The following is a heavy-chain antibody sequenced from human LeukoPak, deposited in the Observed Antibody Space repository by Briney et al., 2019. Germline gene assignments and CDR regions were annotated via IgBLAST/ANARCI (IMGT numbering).Heavy chain of an antibody. CDR1: GFTFNIAV. CDR3: VRAGSSSGHCDNFDM. D-gene: IGHD3-22*01. CDR2: ISSSGDSE. J-gene: IGHJ3*02. V-gene: IGHV3-30*03. Sequence: PGGSLRLSCAASGFTFNIAVMHWVRQAPGKGLEWVAGISSSGDSEHYADSAKGRFTISRDNSNNMLFLLMNGLRPEDTVIYYCVRAGSSSGHCDNFDMWGQGTVITVSS.